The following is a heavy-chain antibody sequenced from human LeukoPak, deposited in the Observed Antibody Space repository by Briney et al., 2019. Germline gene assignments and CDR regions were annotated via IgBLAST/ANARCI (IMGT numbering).Heavy chain of an antibody. J-gene: IGHJ4*02. CDR2: IYYSGST. V-gene: IGHV4-39*01. Sequence: SETLSLTCTVSGGSISSSSYYWGWIRQPPGKGLEWIGSIYYSGSTCYNPSLKSRVTISVDTSKNQFSLKLSSVTAADTAVYYCARSSGPFDYWGQGTLVTVSS. CDR3: ARSSGPFDY. CDR1: GGSISSSSYY. D-gene: IGHD3-3*01.